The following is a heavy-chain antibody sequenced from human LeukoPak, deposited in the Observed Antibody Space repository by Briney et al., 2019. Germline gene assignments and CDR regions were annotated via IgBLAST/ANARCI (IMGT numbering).Heavy chain of an antibody. CDR3: VRALMGTSDH. D-gene: IGHD7-27*01. J-gene: IGHJ4*02. CDR1: GFTFSRDW. Sequence: GGSLRLSCAASGFTFSRDWMHWVRQAPGKGLVWVSRMNSDGSTTNYADSVKGRFTISRDNSKNTLYLQMNSLRAGDTAVYYCVRALMGTSDHWGQGSLVTVSS. CDR2: MNSDGSTT. V-gene: IGHV3-74*01.